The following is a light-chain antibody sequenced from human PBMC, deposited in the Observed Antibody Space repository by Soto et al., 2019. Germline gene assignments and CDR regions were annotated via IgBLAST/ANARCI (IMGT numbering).Light chain of an antibody. CDR3: AAWYDSLNGYV. CDR1: SSNIGSNT. V-gene: IGLV1-44*01. CDR2: SNN. Sequence: QSVLTQPPSASGTPGQRVTISCSGSSSNIGSNTVNWYQQLPGTAPKLLIYSNNQRPSGVPDRFSGSKSGTSASLAISGLQSEDEADYYCAAWYDSLNGYVFGTGTQLTVL. J-gene: IGLJ1*01.